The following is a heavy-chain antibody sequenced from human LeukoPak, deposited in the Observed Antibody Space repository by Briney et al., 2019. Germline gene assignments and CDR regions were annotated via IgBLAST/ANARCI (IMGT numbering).Heavy chain of an antibody. CDR1: GGSISSSSYY. CDR3: ANSQGGGGVRVAGT. D-gene: IGHD6-19*01. J-gene: IGHJ4*02. V-gene: IGHV4-39*01. Sequence: PETLSLTCTVSGGSISSSSYYWGWIRQPPGEGLEWIGSIYYSGSTYYNPSLKSRVTISVDTSKNQFSLKLSSVTAADTAVYYCANSQGGGGVRVAGTWGQGTLVTVSS. CDR2: IYYSGST.